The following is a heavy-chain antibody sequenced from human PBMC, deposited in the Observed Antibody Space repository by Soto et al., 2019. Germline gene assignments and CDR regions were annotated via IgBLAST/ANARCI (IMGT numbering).Heavy chain of an antibody. V-gene: IGHV3-23*01. D-gene: IGHD2-15*01. J-gene: IGHJ4*02. CDR1: GFTFSSYA. CDR3: AKGRRGYCSGGSCYRYPFDY. CDR2: ISAGGSRT. Sequence: GFLRLSCAASGFTFSSYAMSWVRQAPGKGLEWVSGISAGGSRTYYADSVKGRFTISRDNSKNTLYLQMNSLRAEDTALYYCAKGRRGYCSGGSCYRYPFDYWGQGTLVTVSS.